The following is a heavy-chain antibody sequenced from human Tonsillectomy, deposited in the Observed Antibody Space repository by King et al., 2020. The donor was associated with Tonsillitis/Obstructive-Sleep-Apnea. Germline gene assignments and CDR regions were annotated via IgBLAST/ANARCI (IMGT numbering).Heavy chain of an antibody. J-gene: IGHJ4*02. V-gene: IGHV3-53*01. D-gene: IGHD4-17*01. CDR2: IYSGGST. CDR1: GFTVSSNY. CDR3: ARVSDYGDIDY. Sequence: VQLVESGGGLIQPGGSLRLSGAASGFTVSSNYMSWVRQAPGKGLEGGSVIYSGGSTYYAESVKGRFTISRDNSKNTLDLQMNSLRAEDTAVYYCARVSDYGDIDYWGQGTLVTVSS.